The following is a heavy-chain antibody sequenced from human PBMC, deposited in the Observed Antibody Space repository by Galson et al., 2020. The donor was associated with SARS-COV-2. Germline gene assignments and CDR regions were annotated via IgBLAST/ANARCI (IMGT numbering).Heavy chain of an antibody. CDR2: ISSSGSTI. V-gene: IGHV3-48*03. D-gene: IGHD1-20*01. CDR3: ARLYNWNVVRYDCYY. J-gene: IGHJ4*02. Sequence: GGFLRLSCAASGFTFSSYEMNWVRQAPGKGLEWVSYISSSGSTIYYADSVKGRFTISRDNAKNSLYLQMNSLRAEDTAFYYCARLYNWNVVRYDCYYCGQGTLVTVSS. CDR1: GFTFSSYE.